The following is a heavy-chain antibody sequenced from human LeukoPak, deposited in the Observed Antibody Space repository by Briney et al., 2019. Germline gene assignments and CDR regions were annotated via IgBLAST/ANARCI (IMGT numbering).Heavy chain of an antibody. Sequence: GGSLRLSFAASGSTFSSYDMNWVRQAPGKGLEWVSYISSSGSTIYYADSVKGRFTISRDNAKNSLYLQMNSLRAEDTAVYYCARDNYYDSSGYYSNAFDIWGQGTMVTVSS. J-gene: IGHJ3*02. CDR1: GSTFSSYD. D-gene: IGHD3-22*01. CDR3: ARDNYYDSSGYYSNAFDI. V-gene: IGHV3-48*03. CDR2: ISSSGSTI.